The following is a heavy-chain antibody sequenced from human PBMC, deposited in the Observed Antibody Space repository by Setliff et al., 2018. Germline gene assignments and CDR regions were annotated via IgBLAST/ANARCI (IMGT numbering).Heavy chain of an antibody. D-gene: IGHD3-22*01. Sequence: HPGGSLRLSCAASGFAFSNYAMNWVRQAPGKGLEWVSSFSSRNDYIVYADSVKGRFTISRDDSKNTAYLQMNSLETEDTALYYCIRPQTPDDDHSSGYYGFWGQGTPVTVSS. CDR3: IRPQTPDDDHSSGYYGF. CDR1: GFAFSNYA. V-gene: IGHV3-23*01. CDR2: FSSRNDYI. J-gene: IGHJ4*02.